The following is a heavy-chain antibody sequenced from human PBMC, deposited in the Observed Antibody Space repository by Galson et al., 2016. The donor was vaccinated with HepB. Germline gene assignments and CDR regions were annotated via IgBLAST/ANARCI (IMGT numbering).Heavy chain of an antibody. Sequence: SLRLSCAASGFTFSNYWMSWVRRAPGKGLEWVANIDRNGNEDYYVASVKGRFTISRDNAENSLYLQMNSLRAEDTAVYYCAKDYRYGDSCCHFDSWGQGTLLTVSS. CDR1: GFTFSNYW. CDR2: IDRNGNED. J-gene: IGHJ4*02. V-gene: IGHV3-7*03. CDR3: AKDYRYGDSCCHFDS. D-gene: IGHD2-15*01.